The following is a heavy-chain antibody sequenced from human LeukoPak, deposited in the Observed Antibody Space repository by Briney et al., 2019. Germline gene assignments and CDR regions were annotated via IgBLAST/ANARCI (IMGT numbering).Heavy chain of an antibody. CDR2: ISAYNGNT. V-gene: IGHV1-18*01. D-gene: IGHD1-26*01. J-gene: IGHJ4*02. Sequence: ASVKVSCKASGYTFTSYGISWVRQAPGQGLEWMGWISAYNGNTNYAQKLQGRVTMTTDTSTSTAYMELSSLRSEDTAVYYCASSIVGAKDRLWYLDYWGQGTLVTVSS. CDR3: ASSIVGAKDRLWYLDY. CDR1: GYTFTSYG.